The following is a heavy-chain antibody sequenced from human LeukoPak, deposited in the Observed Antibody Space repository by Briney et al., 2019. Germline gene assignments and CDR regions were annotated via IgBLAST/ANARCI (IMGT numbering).Heavy chain of an antibody. CDR3: ARGGPHIAAAGIPSGYYYYYMDV. D-gene: IGHD6-13*01. CDR2: IIPIFGTA. Sequence: ASVKVSCKASGGTFSSYAISWVRQAPGQGLEWMGGIIPIFGTANYAQKFQGRVTITTDESTSTAYMELSSLRSEDTAVYYCARGGPHIAAAGIPSGYYYYYMDVWGKGTTVTVSS. V-gene: IGHV1-69*05. J-gene: IGHJ6*03. CDR1: GGTFSSYA.